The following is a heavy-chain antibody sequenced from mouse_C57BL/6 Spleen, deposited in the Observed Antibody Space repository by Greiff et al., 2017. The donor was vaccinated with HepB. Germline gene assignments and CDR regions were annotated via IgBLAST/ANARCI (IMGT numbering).Heavy chain of an antibody. Sequence: QVQLQQPGAELVMPGASVKLSCKASGYTFTSYWMHWVKQRPGQGLEWIGEIDPSDSYTNYNQKFKGKSTLTVDKSSSTAYMQLSGLTSEDSAVYYCARSYYGSSYDWYFDVWGTGTTVTVSS. J-gene: IGHJ1*03. D-gene: IGHD1-1*01. CDR2: IDPSDSYT. CDR3: ARSYYGSSYDWYFDV. CDR1: GYTFTSYW. V-gene: IGHV1-69*01.